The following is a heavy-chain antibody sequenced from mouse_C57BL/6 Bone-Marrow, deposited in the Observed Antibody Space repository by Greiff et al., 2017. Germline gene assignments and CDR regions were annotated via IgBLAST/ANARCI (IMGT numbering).Heavy chain of an antibody. V-gene: IGHV14-4*01. CDR1: GFNIKDDY. CDR3: TTGLLRVCYFDY. J-gene: IGHJ2*01. CDR2: IDPENGDT. D-gene: IGHD2-3*01. Sequence: EVKLMESGAELVRPGASVKLSCTASGFNIKDDYMHWVKQRPEQRLEWIGWIDPENGDTEYASKFQGKATITADTASNTAYLQLSSLTSEDTAVEYYTTGLLRVCYFDYWGQGTTVTVSS.